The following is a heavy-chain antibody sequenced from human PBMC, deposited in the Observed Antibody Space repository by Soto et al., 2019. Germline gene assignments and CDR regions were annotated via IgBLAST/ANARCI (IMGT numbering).Heavy chain of an antibody. Sequence: LETLSLTCPVSNGSISSSNYHWGWIRQAPGKGLECIGSIYYSGTTYYNPSLKSRVTISVETSKNQFSLKLSSVTAADTAVYYCARRKHGDSSGWGEFDYWGQGTLVTVSS. V-gene: IGHV4-39*01. CDR3: ARRKHGDSSGWGEFDY. D-gene: IGHD6-19*01. CDR2: IYYSGTT. J-gene: IGHJ4*02. CDR1: NGSISSSNYH.